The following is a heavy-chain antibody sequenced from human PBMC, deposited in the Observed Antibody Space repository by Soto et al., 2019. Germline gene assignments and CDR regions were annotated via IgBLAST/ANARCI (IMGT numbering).Heavy chain of an antibody. D-gene: IGHD5-12*01. Sequence: QVQLVESGGGVVQPGRSLRISCAASGFTFSSYGMHWVRQAPGKGLEWVAVISYDGSNKYYADSVKGRFTISRDNSKNTLYLQMNSLRAEDTAVYYCAKAPGSGYDWFYFDYWGQGTLVTVSS. J-gene: IGHJ4*02. CDR1: GFTFSSYG. CDR3: AKAPGSGYDWFYFDY. V-gene: IGHV3-30*18. CDR2: ISYDGSNK.